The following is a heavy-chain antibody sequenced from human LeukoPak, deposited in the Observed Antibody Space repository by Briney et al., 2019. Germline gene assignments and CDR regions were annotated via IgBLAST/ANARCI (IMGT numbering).Heavy chain of an antibody. CDR2: IYNNGST. Sequence: PSETLSLTCTVSGGSIGSYYWTWIRQPPGKGLEWIGYIYNNGSTNYNPSLKSRVTISVDTSKNQFSLKLSSVTAADTAVYYCARSRDGYNLDYWGQGTLVTVSS. CDR3: ARSRDGYNLDY. J-gene: IGHJ4*02. V-gene: IGHV4-59*01. CDR1: GGSIGSYY. D-gene: IGHD5-24*01.